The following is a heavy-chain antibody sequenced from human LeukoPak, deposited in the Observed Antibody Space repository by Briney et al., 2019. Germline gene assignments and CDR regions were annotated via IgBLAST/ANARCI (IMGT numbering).Heavy chain of an antibody. V-gene: IGHV5-51*01. J-gene: IGHJ3*02. CDR2: IYPDDSDT. CDR1: GYIFTTHW. D-gene: IGHD3-22*01. Sequence: GESLKISCKASGYIFTTHWLGWVRQMPGKGLEWMGMIYPDDSDTRYNPSFQGQVTMSADKSISTASLQWSSLKASDTAMYYCARHGNPFDSSGYYYVTGAFDIWGQGTMVTVSS. CDR3: ARHGNPFDSSGYYYVTGAFDI.